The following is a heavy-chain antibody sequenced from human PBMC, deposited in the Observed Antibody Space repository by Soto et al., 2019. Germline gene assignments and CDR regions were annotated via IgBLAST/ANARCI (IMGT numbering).Heavy chain of an antibody. CDR1: GGSISSGGYY. CDR3: ARGEICGSCYSGMDV. J-gene: IGHJ6*02. CDR2: IYYSGST. V-gene: IGHV4-31*03. D-gene: IGHD2-15*01. Sequence: PSETLSLTCTVSGGSISSGGYYWSWIRQHPGKGLEWIGYIYYSGSTYYNPSLKSRVTISVDTSKNQFSLKLSSVTAADTAVYYCARGEICGSCYSGMDVWGQGTTVTVSS.